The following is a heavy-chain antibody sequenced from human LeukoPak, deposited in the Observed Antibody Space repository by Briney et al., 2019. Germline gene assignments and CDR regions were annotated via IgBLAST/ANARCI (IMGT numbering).Heavy chain of an antibody. CDR1: GFTFSSFW. V-gene: IGHV3-7*01. D-gene: IGHD6-19*01. Sequence: GGSLRLSCAASGFTFSSFWMGWVRQAPGKGLEWVATIKQDGSEKYSVDSVKGRFTISRDNAKSSLYLQMNSLRAEDTAVYFCARDTSSAWYGLIDYWGQGSLVAVSS. CDR3: ARDTSSAWYGLIDY. J-gene: IGHJ4*02. CDR2: IKQDGSEK.